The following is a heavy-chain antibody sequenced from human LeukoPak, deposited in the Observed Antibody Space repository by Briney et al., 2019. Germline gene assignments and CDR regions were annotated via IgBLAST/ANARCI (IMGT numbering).Heavy chain of an antibody. CDR3: ARLTTTAPPAFDY. J-gene: IGHJ4*02. Sequence: PGGSLRLSCAASGLTFSSYWMSWVRQAPGKGLEWVANIKRDGSERYYVDSVKGRSTISRDNAKNSLYLQMNSLRAEDTAVYYCARLTTTAPPAFDYWGQGTLVTVSS. D-gene: IGHD4/OR15-4a*01. V-gene: IGHV3-7*01. CDR1: GLTFSSYW. CDR2: IKRDGSER.